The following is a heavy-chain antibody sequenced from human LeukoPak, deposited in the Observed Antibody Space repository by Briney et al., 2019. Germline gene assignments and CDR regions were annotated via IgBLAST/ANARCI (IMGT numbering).Heavy chain of an antibody. Sequence: ASVKVSCKASGYIFSGFYIHWVRQAPGQGLEWMGSINPHSGDPNYAQKFQGRVTITADESTSTAYMELSSLRSEDTAVYYCARGPAHDYDFWSGYPYYYYYYMDVWGKGTTVTVSS. J-gene: IGHJ6*03. V-gene: IGHV1-2*02. CDR2: INPHSGDP. D-gene: IGHD3-3*01. CDR3: ARGPAHDYDFWSGYPYYYYYYMDV. CDR1: GYIFSGFY.